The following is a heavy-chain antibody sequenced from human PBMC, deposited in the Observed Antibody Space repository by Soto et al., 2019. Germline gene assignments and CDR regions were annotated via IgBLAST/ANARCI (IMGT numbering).Heavy chain of an antibody. CDR3: TRDYDSSGYYPPLFDY. D-gene: IGHD3-22*01. CDR2: IRSKANSYAT. V-gene: IGHV3-73*01. CDR1: GFTFSGSA. Sequence: GGSLRLSCAASGFTFSGSAMHWVRQASGKGLEWVGRIRSKANSYATAYAASVKGRFTISRDDSKNTAYLQMNSLKTEDTAVYYCTRDYDSSGYYPPLFDYWGQGTLVTVS. J-gene: IGHJ4*02.